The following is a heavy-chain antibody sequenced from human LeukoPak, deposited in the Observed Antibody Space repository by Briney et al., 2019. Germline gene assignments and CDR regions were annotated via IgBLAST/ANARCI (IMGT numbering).Heavy chain of an antibody. Sequence: GGSLRLSCVASGFRFTDYAMHWVRQAPGKGLEWVSGISWNSNNITYADSVKGRFTISRNNAKNSLYLEMKSLRAEDTAMYYCAKDMAGYNSLIDYWGQGTLVTVSS. CDR1: GFRFTDYA. J-gene: IGHJ4*02. CDR2: ISWNSNNI. V-gene: IGHV3-9*01. D-gene: IGHD1-14*01. CDR3: AKDMAGYNSLIDY.